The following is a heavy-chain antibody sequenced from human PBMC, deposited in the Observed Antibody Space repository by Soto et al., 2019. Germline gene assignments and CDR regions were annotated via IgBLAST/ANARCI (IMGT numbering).Heavy chain of an antibody. D-gene: IGHD1-7*01. CDR2: SYYSGST. CDR3: AREGLTGTIGLYYYYGMDV. CDR1: GGSISSYY. J-gene: IGHJ6*02. V-gene: IGHV4-59*01. Sequence: QVQLQESGPGLVKPSETLSLTCTVSGGSISSYYWSWIRQPPGKGLEWIGYSYYSGSTNYNPSLKSRVTISVDTSKTQFSLKLSSVTAADTAVYYCAREGLTGTIGLYYYYGMDVWGQGTTVTVSS.